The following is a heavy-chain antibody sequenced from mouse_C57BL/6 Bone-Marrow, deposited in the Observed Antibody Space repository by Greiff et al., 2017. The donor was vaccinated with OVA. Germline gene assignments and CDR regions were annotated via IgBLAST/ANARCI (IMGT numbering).Heavy chain of an antibody. Sequence: VMLVESGGDLVKPGGSLKLSCAASGFTFSSYGLSWVRQTPDKRLEWVATISSGGSSTYYPDSVKGRFTISRDNAKNTLYLQMSSLKSEDTAMYYWARDDDDYDRYYLDFGGQGTTLTVSA. D-gene: IGHD2-4*01. CDR3: ARDDDDYDRYYLDF. V-gene: IGHV5-6*02. CDR2: ISSGGSST. CDR1: GFTFSSYG. J-gene: IGHJ2*01.